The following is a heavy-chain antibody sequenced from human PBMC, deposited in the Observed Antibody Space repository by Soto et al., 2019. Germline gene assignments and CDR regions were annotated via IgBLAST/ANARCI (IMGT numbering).Heavy chain of an antibody. D-gene: IGHD3-10*01. V-gene: IGHV4-59*08. CDR3: ASGDGVRGAEFDY. CDR1: GCSISSYY. Sequence: SETLSLTCTVSGCSISSYYWRWIRQPPGKGLEWIGYIYYSGSTNYNPSLKSRVTISVDTSKNQFSLKLSSVTAADTAVYYCASGDGVRGAEFDYWGQGTLVTVSS. CDR2: IYYSGST. J-gene: IGHJ4*02.